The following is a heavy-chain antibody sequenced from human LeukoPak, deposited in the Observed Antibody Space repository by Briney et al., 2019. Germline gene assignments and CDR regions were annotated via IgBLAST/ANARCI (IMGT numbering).Heavy chain of an antibody. CDR2: IYYSGST. D-gene: IGHD2-2*01. CDR3: ARKYCSSTSCYVPGGHWFDP. CDR1: GGSISSSSYY. Sequence: SETLSLTCTVSGGSISSSSYYWGWIRQPPGKGLEWIGSIYYSGSTYYNPSLKSRVTISVDTSKNQFSLKLSSVTAADTAVYYCARKYCSSTSCYVPGGHWFDPWGQGTLVTVSS. J-gene: IGHJ5*02. V-gene: IGHV4-39*07.